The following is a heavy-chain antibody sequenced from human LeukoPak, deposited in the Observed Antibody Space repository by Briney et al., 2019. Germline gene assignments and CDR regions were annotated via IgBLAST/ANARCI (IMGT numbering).Heavy chain of an antibody. CDR3: ARVGDSSSWYHFDY. D-gene: IGHD6-13*01. V-gene: IGHV4-39*07. CDR1: GGSISSYY. J-gene: IGHJ4*02. CDR2: IYYSGST. Sequence: SETLSLTCSVSGGSISSYYWGWIRQPPGKGLEWIGSIYYSGSTYYNPSLKSRVTISVDTSKNQFSLKLSSVTAADTAVYYCARVGDSSSWYHFDYWGQGTLVTVSS.